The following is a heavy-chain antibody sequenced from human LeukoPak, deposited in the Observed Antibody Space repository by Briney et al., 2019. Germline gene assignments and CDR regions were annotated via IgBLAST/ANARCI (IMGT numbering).Heavy chain of an antibody. CDR1: GFTFSSDW. V-gene: IGHV3-74*01. CDR2: ISSDGSST. Sequence: GSLRLSCAASGFTFSSDWMHWVRQAPGKGLVWVSRISSDGSSTSYADSVKGRFTISRDNTKNTLYLQMNSLRDEDTAVYYCTRGRAYNYGYFDYWGLGTLVTVSS. D-gene: IGHD5-18*01. CDR3: TRGRAYNYGYFDY. J-gene: IGHJ4*02.